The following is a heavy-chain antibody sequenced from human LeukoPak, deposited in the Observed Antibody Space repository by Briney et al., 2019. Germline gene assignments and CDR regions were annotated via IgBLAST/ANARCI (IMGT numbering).Heavy chain of an antibody. CDR2: IYYIGIT. CDR3: AREPISKADAFDI. D-gene: IGHD1-14*01. V-gene: IGHV4-34*10. CDR1: GGAFSGYI. J-gene: IGHJ3*02. Sequence: SQTLSLTCAVYGGAFSGYICSGIGQPPGKGREWIGRIYYIGITYYNPSLKRRVTISVDTSKNQLYLKLTSVTAAATAVYYCAREPISKADAFDIWGQGTMVTVSS.